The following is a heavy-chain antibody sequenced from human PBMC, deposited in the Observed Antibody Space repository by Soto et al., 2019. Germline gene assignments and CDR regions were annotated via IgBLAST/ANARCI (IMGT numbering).Heavy chain of an antibody. D-gene: IGHD2-15*01. CDR3: TTVVVVAANNYYFDY. J-gene: IGHJ4*02. V-gene: IGHV3-15*01. CDR1: GFTFTNAW. Sequence: NPGGSLRLSCAASGFTFTNAWMSWVRQAPGKGLEWVGRIKSKTDGGTTDYAAPVKGRFTISRDDSKNTLYLQMNSLKTEDTAVYYCTTVVVVAANNYYFDYWGQGTLVTVSS. CDR2: IKSKTDGGTT.